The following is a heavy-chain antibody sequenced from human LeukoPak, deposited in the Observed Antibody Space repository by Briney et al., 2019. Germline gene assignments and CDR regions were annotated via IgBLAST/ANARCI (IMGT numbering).Heavy chain of an antibody. CDR2: VNAGNGNA. CDR3: ARGGIAVAGQRDPFDY. V-gene: IGHV1-3*01. J-gene: IGHJ4*02. CDR1: GYTFTNYV. D-gene: IGHD6-19*01. Sequence: ASVKVSCKASGYTFTNYVIHWVRQAPGQRLEWMGWVNAGNGNAEYSQKFQGRVTIIRDTSASTGYMELSSLRSEDTAVYYCARGGIAVAGQRDPFDYWGQGTLVTVSS.